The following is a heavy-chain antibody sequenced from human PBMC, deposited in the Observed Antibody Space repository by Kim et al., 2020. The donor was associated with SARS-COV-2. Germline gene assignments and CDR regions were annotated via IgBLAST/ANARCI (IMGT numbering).Heavy chain of an antibody. J-gene: IGHJ1*01. CDR2: MNPNSGNT. V-gene: IGHV1-8*01. D-gene: IGHD3-16*02. Sequence: ASVKVSCKASGYTFTSYDINWVRQATGQGLEWMGWMNPNSGNTGYAQKFQGRVTMTRNTSISTAYMELSSLRSEDTAVYYCARGPLYDYVWGSYRRAPEYFQHWGQGTLVTVSS. CDR3: ARGPLYDYVWGSYRRAPEYFQH. CDR1: GYTFTSYD.